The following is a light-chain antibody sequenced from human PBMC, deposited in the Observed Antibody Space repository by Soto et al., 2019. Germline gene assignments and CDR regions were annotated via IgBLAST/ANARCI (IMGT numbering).Light chain of an antibody. J-gene: IGKJ1*01. Sequence: EIVMTQSPATLSVSPGERATLSCRASQSVNIKLAWYQQKFGQAPRLLIYGASTRAAGVPARFSVSGSGTEFTFTISSLQSEDFTVYYCQQYNDAKTFGQGTKVEIK. CDR3: QQYNDAKT. CDR1: QSVNIK. CDR2: GAS. V-gene: IGKV3-15*01.